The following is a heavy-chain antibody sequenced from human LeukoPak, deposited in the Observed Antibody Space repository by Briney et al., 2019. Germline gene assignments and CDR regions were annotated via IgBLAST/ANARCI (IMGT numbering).Heavy chain of an antibody. V-gene: IGHV3-7*01. CDR3: AREPGIAVAGTMVHAFDI. J-gene: IGHJ3*02. CDR2: IKQDGSEK. Sequence: GGSLRLSCAASGFTFSSYWMSWVRQAPGKGLEWVANIKQDGSEKYYVDSVKGRFTISRDNAKNSLYLQMNSLRAEDTAVYYCAREPGIAVAGTMVHAFDIWGQGTMVTVS. CDR1: GFTFSSYW. D-gene: IGHD6-19*01.